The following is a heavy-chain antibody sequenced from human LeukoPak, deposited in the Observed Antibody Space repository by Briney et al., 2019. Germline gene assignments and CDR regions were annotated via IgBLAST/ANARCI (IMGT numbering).Heavy chain of an antibody. V-gene: IGHV3-30-3*01. D-gene: IGHD5-18*01. J-gene: IGHJ6*02. CDR1: GLTFSRYA. CDR2: ISYDGSNK. CDR3: AREGHSYGSGYGMDV. Sequence: GRSLRLSCAASGLTFSRYAIHWVRQAPGMGLEWVAVISYDGSNKYYADSVKGRFTISRDNSKNTLFLQMNSLRAEDTAVYYCAREGHSYGSGYGMDVWGQGTTVTVSS.